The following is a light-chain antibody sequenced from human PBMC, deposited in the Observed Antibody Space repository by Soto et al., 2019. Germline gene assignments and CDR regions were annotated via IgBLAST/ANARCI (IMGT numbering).Light chain of an antibody. J-gene: IGKJ3*01. CDR1: QHISTY. V-gene: IGKV1-33*01. CDR3: PQYDDLPPT. CDR2: DAA. Sequence: DIQMTQSPSSLSASVGDRVTITCQARQHISTYLNWFHQNPVKAPEPLIYDAANVVPGGPSGFSRSGSGRACTLPMSSLQPEDIATYYCPQYDDLPPTFGPGTKVYIK.